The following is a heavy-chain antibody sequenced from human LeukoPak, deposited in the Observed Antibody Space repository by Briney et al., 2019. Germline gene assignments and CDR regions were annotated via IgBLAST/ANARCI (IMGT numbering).Heavy chain of an antibody. CDR3: TSHAAFDP. Sequence: GGSLRLSCAASGFTLNSYAMTWVRQAPGKGLEWVGRIKSKNVGGTTDYAAPVKGRFTISRDDSKNTVYLQMNSLKIEDTAVYYCTSHAAFDPWGQGTLVTVSS. CDR1: GFTLNSYA. V-gene: IGHV3-15*01. J-gene: IGHJ5*02. CDR2: IKSKNVGGTT.